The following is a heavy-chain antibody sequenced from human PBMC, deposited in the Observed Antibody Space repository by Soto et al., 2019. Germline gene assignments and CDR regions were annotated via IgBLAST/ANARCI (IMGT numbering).Heavy chain of an antibody. V-gene: IGHV5-51*01. CDR3: ARLGGDTSDFEY. CDR2: IYPGDSDT. D-gene: IGHD3-16*01. Sequence: PGESLKISFKGSGYTVTSYWIALVRQMPGKVLEWMGIIYPGDSDTRYSPSFQGQVTISADKSVSTAYLQWSSLKASDAAMYSCARLGGDTSDFEYWGQGTLVTVSS. CDR1: GYTVTSYW. J-gene: IGHJ4*02.